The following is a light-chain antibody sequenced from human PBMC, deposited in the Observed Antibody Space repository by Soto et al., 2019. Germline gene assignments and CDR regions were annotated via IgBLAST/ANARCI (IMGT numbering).Light chain of an antibody. CDR2: DAS. CDR3: QQTYNIPVT. V-gene: IGKV1-39*01. J-gene: IGKJ1*01. CDR1: QSISNF. Sequence: DIQMTQTPSSLSASVGDRVTITCRASQSISNFLNWYQHKPGKAPKLLIYDASRLQSGVPSRFSGHSSGTDFTLTISSLQPEDSATYYCQQTYNIPVTFGQGTKVDIK.